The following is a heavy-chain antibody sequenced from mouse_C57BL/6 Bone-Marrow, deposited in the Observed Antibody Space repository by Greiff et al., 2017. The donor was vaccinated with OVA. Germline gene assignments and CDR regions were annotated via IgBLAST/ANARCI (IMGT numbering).Heavy chain of an antibody. J-gene: IGHJ2*01. Sequence: QVQLKESGADLARPGASVKLSCKASGYTFTRYGISWVKQRTGQGLEWIGEIYPRTRYTYYNENFKGKATLTADKSSSTVYMELRSLTSEDSAVYFCARDWDTYYFDYWCQGTTLTVSS. CDR1: GYTFTRYG. CDR3: ARDWDTYYFDY. V-gene: IGHV1-81*01. D-gene: IGHD4-1*01. CDR2: IYPRTRYT.